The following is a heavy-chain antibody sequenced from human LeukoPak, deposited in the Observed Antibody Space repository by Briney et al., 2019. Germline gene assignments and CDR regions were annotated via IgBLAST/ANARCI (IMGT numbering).Heavy chain of an antibody. CDR3: AKDRVSPGFNWFDP. D-gene: IGHD2/OR15-2a*01. Sequence: GGSLRLSCAASGFSFSNYAMSWVRQAPGKGLEWVSGIGRSGDYTYYADSVKGRFIISRDNSKSTVYLQMNSLRTEDTAVYYCAKDRVSPGFNWFDPWGQGTLVTVSS. J-gene: IGHJ5*02. CDR1: GFSFSNYA. CDR2: IGRSGDYT. V-gene: IGHV3-23*01.